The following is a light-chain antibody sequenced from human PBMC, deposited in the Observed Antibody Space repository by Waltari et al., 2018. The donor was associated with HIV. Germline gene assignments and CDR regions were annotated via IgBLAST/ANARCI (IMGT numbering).Light chain of an antibody. Sequence: QSALTQPASVSGSPGQSITISCTGTSSDVGGYNYVSWYQQHPGKAPKLMIYEVSNRPSGVSNRVSGSKSGNTASLTISGLQAEDEADYYCSSYTRSSTHVVFGGGTKLTVL. CDR2: EVS. CDR1: SSDVGGYNY. CDR3: SSYTRSSTHVV. V-gene: IGLV2-14*01. J-gene: IGLJ2*01.